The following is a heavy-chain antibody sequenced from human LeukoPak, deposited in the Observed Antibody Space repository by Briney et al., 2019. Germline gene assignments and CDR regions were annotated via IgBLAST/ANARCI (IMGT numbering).Heavy chain of an antibody. V-gene: IGHV1-69*04. J-gene: IGHJ3*02. CDR2: IIPILGIA. CDR3: ARESPTTVTTDDAFDI. CDR1: GGTFSSYA. Sequence: SVKVSCKASGGTFSSYAISWVRQAPGQGLEWMGRIIPILGIANYAQKFQGRVTITADKSTSTAYMELSSLRSEDTAVYYCARESPTTVTTDDAFDIWGQGTMVTVSS. D-gene: IGHD4-17*01.